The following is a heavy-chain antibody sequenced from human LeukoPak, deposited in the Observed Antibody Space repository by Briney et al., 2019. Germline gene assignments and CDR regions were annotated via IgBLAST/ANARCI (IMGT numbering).Heavy chain of an antibody. J-gene: IGHJ5*02. CDR1: GGSISSYY. CDR3: ARSYLIFGVVDHWFDP. D-gene: IGHD3-3*01. Sequence: SETLSLTCTVSGGSISSYYWNWMRQPPGKGLEWIGYIYYSGSTKYNPSLKSRVTISGDTSKNRFSLKLSSVTAADTAVYYCARSYLIFGVVDHWFDPWGQGTLVTVSS. CDR2: IYYSGST. V-gene: IGHV4-59*01.